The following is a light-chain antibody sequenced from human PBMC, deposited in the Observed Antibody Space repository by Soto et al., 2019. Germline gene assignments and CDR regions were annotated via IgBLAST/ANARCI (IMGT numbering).Light chain of an antibody. J-gene: IGLJ3*02. Sequence: QAVVTQPPSVSAAPGQKVTISCSGSSSNIGNNYVSWYQQLPGTAPKLLIYDNNKRPSGIPDRFSGSKSGTSATLGITGLQTGDEADYYCGTWDSSLSVTNWVFGGGTKVTVL. V-gene: IGLV1-51*01. CDR1: SSNIGNNY. CDR2: DNN. CDR3: GTWDSSLSVTNWV.